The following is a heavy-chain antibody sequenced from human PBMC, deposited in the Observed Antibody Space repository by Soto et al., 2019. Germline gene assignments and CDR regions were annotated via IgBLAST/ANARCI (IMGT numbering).Heavy chain of an antibody. CDR3: ARGLNGDLYYFDY. Sequence: QVQLVQSGAEVKKPGASVKVSCKASGYTFTSYAMHWVRQAPGQRLEWMGWINAGNGNTKYSQKFQGRVTITRDTSASTAYIELSSLRSEDTAVYYWARGLNGDLYYFDYWGQGTLVTVSS. CDR1: GYTFTSYA. V-gene: IGHV1-3*01. D-gene: IGHD2-21*02. J-gene: IGHJ4*02. CDR2: INAGNGNT.